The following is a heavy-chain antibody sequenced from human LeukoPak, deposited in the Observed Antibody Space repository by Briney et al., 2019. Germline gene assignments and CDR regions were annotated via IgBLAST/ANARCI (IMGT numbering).Heavy chain of an antibody. J-gene: IGHJ3*02. Sequence: SETLSLTCAVFGESFSAYYWNWIRQPPGKGLEWIGEINHSGSTNYSPSLKSRVTISVDTSKNQFSLKLSSATAADTAVYYCARGDRPREVPPRIRKKNAFDIWGQGTMVTVSS. CDR2: INHSGST. CDR1: GESFSAYY. D-gene: IGHD2-2*01. CDR3: ARGDRPREVPPRIRKKNAFDI. V-gene: IGHV4-34*01.